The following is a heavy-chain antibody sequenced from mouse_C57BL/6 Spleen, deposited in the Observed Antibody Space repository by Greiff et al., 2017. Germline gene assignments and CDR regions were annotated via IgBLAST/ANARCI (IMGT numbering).Heavy chain of an antibody. CDR1: GYTFTSYW. V-gene: IGHV1-53*01. CDR3: ATPSNYDGSSYWYLDV. Sequence: VQLQQPGTELVKPGASVKLSCKASGYTFTSYWMHWVKQRPGQGLEWIGNINPSDGGTNYNEKFKSKATLTADKSSSTAYMQLISLTSEDSAVYYCATPSNYDGSSYWYLDVWGTGTTVTVSS. D-gene: IGHD1-1*01. J-gene: IGHJ1*03. CDR2: INPSDGGT.